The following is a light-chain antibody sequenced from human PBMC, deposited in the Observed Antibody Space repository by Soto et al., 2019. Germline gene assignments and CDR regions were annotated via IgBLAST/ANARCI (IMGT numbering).Light chain of an antibody. CDR3: CSYAGSSTLYV. V-gene: IGLV2-23*01. J-gene: IGLJ1*01. Sequence: QSALTQPASVSGSPGQAITISFTGTSSDVGSYNLVSWYQQHPGKAPKLMIYEGSKRPSGVSNRFSGSKSGNTASLTISGLQAEDEADYYCCSYAGSSTLYVFGSGTKVTVL. CDR1: SSDVGSYNL. CDR2: EGS.